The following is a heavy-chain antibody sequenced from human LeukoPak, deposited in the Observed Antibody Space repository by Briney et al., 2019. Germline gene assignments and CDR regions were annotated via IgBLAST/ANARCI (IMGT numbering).Heavy chain of an antibody. J-gene: IGHJ6*03. CDR1: GYTFTSYA. CDR3: ATPNWNYGYYYYMDV. CDR2: INVGNGNT. D-gene: IGHD1-7*01. Sequence: ASVKVSCKASGYTFTSYAMHWVRQAPGQRLEWMGWINVGNGNTKYSQKFQGRVTMTEDTSTDTAYMELSSLRSEDTAAYYCATPNWNYGYYYYMDVWGKGTTVTVSS. V-gene: IGHV1-3*01.